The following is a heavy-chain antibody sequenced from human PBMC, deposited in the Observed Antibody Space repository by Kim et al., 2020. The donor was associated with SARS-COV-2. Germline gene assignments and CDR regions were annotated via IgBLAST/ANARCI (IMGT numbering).Heavy chain of an antibody. D-gene: IGHD2-15*01. J-gene: IGHJ6*03. CDR2: ICYDGSNK. CDR1: GFTFSSYG. Sequence: GGSLRLSCAASGFTFSSYGMHWVRQAPGKGLEWVAVICYDGSNKYYADSVKGRFTISRDNSKNTLYLQMNSLRAEDTAVYYCARRRYCSGGSCTHYYYYMDVWGQGTTVTVSS. CDR3: ARRRYCSGGSCTHYYYYMDV. V-gene: IGHV3-33*01.